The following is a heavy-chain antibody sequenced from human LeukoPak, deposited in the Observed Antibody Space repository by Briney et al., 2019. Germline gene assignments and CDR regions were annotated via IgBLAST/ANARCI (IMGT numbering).Heavy chain of an antibody. J-gene: IGHJ6*04. CDR1: GFTFDDYA. Sequence: GGSLRLSCVVSGFTFDDYAMHWVRQAPGKGLEWVSGISSNSGGIDYADSVKGRFTISRDNAKNSLYLQMNSLRAEDTAVYYCAELGITMIGGVWGKGTTVTISS. CDR2: ISSNSGGI. CDR3: AELGITMIGGV. V-gene: IGHV3-9*01. D-gene: IGHD3-10*02.